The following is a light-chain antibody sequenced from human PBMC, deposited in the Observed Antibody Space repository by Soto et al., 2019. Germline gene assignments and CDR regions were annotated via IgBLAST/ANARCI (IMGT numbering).Light chain of an antibody. J-gene: IGLJ3*02. CDR3: QSYDSSLSGWV. V-gene: IGLV1-40*01. CDR1: SSNIGAGYD. Sequence: QSVLTQPPSVSGAPGQRVTISCTGGSSNIGAGYDVHWYQQLPGTAPKLLISGNSNRPSGVPDRFSGSKSGTSASLAITGLQAEDEADYYGQSYDSSLSGWVFGGGTKLTVL. CDR2: GNS.